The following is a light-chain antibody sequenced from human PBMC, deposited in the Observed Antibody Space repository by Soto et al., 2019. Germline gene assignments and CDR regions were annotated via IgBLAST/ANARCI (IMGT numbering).Light chain of an antibody. CDR3: QKYYSTPAIT. CDR2: WAS. CDR1: QSVLSTSNNKNY. J-gene: IGKJ5*01. V-gene: IGKV4-1*01. Sequence: DIVMTQSPDSLAVSLCERATINCKSSQSVLSTSNNKNYLAWYQQKPGQPPKLLIYWASTRESGVPDRFSGSGSGKDLNLPLGSPQGEDVAVSYCQKYYSTPAITFGQGRRLEI.